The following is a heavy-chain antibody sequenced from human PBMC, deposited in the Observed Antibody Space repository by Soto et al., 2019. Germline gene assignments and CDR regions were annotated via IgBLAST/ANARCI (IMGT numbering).Heavy chain of an antibody. J-gene: IGHJ3*02. CDR3: ARRIYDTSVGTAFDI. V-gene: IGHV6-1*01. CDR1: GDSVSSGTVV. Sequence: QTLSLTCAISGDSVSSGTVVWNWIRLSPSRGLEWLGRTYYRSRWYHEYVFFLQSRISINPDTSKNHYTLQLNSVTPEDTAVYYCARRIYDTSVGTAFDICGQGTKVTVSS. D-gene: IGHD1-1*01. CDR2: TYYRSRWYH.